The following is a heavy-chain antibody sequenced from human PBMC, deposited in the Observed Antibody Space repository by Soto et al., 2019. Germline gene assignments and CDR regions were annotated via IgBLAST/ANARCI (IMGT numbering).Heavy chain of an antibody. Sequence: SETLSLTCTVSGGSISSYYWSWIRQPPGKGLEWIGYIYYSGSTNYNPSLKSRVTISVDTSKNQFSLKLSSVTAADTAVYYCARDRAYYYDSSGPLWGQGTLVTVSS. CDR3: ARDRAYYYDSSGPL. CDR1: GGSISSYY. D-gene: IGHD3-22*01. J-gene: IGHJ4*02. CDR2: IYYSGST. V-gene: IGHV4-59*12.